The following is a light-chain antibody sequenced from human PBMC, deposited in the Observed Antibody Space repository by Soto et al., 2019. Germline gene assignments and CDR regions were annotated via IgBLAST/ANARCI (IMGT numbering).Light chain of an antibody. Sequence: DIVLTQSPLSLPVTPGEPASISCRSSQSLLHSNGYNYLDWYLQRPGQSPQLLIYLGSNRASGVPDRFSGSGSGTDFTLKISRVEAEDVGVYYCIQALQTPLTFGGGTEVEIK. CDR1: QSLLHSNGYNY. CDR3: IQALQTPLT. CDR2: LGS. V-gene: IGKV2-28*01. J-gene: IGKJ4*01.